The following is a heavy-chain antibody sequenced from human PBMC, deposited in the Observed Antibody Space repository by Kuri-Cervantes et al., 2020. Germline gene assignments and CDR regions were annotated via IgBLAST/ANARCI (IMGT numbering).Heavy chain of an antibody. CDR3: ARGGSGYSYGYYYYYYMDA. CDR2: IYHSGST. V-gene: IGHV4-38-2*01. CDR1: GYSISSGYY. Sequence: SETLSLTCAVSGYSISSGYYWGWIRQPPGKGLEWIGSIYHSGSTYYNPSLKSRVTISVDTSKNQFSLKLSSVTAADTAVYYCARGGSGYSYGYYYYYYMDAWGKGTTVTVSS. J-gene: IGHJ6*03. D-gene: IGHD5-18*01.